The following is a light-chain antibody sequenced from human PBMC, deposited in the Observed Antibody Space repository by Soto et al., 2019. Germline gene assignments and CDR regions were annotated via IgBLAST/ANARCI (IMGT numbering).Light chain of an antibody. CDR3: ASFTRSVTVV. CDR1: SSDVGGYNY. V-gene: IGLV2-14*03. J-gene: IGLJ2*01. Sequence: QSALTQPASVSGAPGQSITISCAGTSSDVGGYNYVSWYQQHPGKVPRLIISDVNKRPSGVSDRFSGSKSGNTASLTISGLQAEDEAGYYCASFTRSVTVVFGGGTKPTVL. CDR2: DVN.